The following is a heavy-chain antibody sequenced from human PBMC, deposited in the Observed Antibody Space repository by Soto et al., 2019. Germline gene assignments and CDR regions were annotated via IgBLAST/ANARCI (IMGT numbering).Heavy chain of an antibody. J-gene: IGHJ4*02. CDR3: AISPYYYEASFDY. CDR1: GYIFSNFW. CDR2: IYPADSDT. D-gene: IGHD3-22*01. Sequence: GESLKISCEASGYIFSNFWIGWVRQMPGKGLEWMGIIYPADSDTRYSPSFQGQVTISADKAISTAYLQWSSLKASDTAMYYCAISPYYYEASFDYWGQGTLVTVSS. V-gene: IGHV5-51*01.